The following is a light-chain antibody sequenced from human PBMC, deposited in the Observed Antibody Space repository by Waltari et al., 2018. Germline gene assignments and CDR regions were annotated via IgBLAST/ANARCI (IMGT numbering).Light chain of an antibody. J-gene: IGLJ2*01. CDR2: DVS. V-gene: IGLV2-8*01. CDR1: SSDVGGYNC. CDR3: NSYAGSNSVL. Sequence: QSALTQPPSASGSPGQSVTISCTGTSSDVGGYNCVSWYQQPPGKAPKLMIYDVSKRPPGVPDRVAGSKSSNTAYLAVAGLQAEDVADYYCNSYAGSNSVLFGAGNKLTVL.